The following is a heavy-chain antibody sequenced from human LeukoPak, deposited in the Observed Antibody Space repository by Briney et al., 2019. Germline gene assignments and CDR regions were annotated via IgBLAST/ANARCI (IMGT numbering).Heavy chain of an antibody. CDR2: IYYSGST. J-gene: IGHJ5*02. V-gene: IGHV4-39*01. CDR3: ARGGYSYGYAWFDP. Sequence: SETLSLTCTVSGGSISSSSYYWGWIRQLPGKGLEWIGSIYYSGSTYYNPSLKSRVTISVDTSKNQFSLKLSSVTAADTAVYYCARGGYSYGYAWFDPWGQGTLVTVSS. CDR1: GGSISSSSYY. D-gene: IGHD5-18*01.